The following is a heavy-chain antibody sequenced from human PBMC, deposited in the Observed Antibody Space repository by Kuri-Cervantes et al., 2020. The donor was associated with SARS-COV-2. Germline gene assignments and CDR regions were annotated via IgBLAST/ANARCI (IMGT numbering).Heavy chain of an antibody. Sequence: GGSLRPSWIVYGYSVTSYWISWVRQMPGKGLEWMGRIDSSDSYTNYSTSFQGHVTISADKSISTAYLQWSSLKASDTAMYYCARHPNYDILTGYLKSNNWFDPWGRGTLVTVSS. CDR2: IDSSDSYT. D-gene: IGHD3-9*01. CDR1: GYSVTSYW. J-gene: IGHJ5*02. CDR3: ARHPNYDILTGYLKSNNWFDP. V-gene: IGHV5-10-1*01.